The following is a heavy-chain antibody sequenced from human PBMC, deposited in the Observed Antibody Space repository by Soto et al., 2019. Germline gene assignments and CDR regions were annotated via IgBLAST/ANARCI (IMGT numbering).Heavy chain of an antibody. Sequence: QVQLQESGPGLVKPSETLSLTCTVSGGSIGSHYWSWIRQPPGEGLEWIGRASYSGSPSYNPSLKSRVTISIATSKNQFSLKLTSVTAADTAVYYCARQWGGDYWGQGTLVTVSS. CDR2: ASYSGSP. CDR1: GGSIGSHY. J-gene: IGHJ4*02. V-gene: IGHV4-59*08. D-gene: IGHD3-16*01. CDR3: ARQWGGDY.